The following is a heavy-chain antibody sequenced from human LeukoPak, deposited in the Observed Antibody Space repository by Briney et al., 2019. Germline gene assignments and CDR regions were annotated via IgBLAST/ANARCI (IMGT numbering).Heavy chain of an antibody. V-gene: IGHV3-23*01. J-gene: IGHJ3*02. D-gene: IGHD3-10*01. Sequence: GGSLRLSCAASGFTFSSYAMSWVRQAPGKGLEWVSAISGSGGSTYCADSVKGRFTISRDNSKNTLYLQMNSLRAEDTAVYYCAKGTGSGRGNDAFDIWGQGTMVTVSS. CDR3: AKGTGSGRGNDAFDI. CDR1: GFTFSSYA. CDR2: ISGSGGST.